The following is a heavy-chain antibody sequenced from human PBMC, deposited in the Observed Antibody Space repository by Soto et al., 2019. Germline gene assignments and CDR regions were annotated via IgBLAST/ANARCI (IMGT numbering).Heavy chain of an antibody. J-gene: IGHJ5*02. D-gene: IGHD2-8*01. CDR2: IYYSGST. Sequence: SETLSLTCAVYGGSFSGYYWSWIRQPPGKGLEWIGYIYYSGSTNYNPSLKSRVTISVDTSKNQFSLKLSSVTAADTAVYYCASGGLMVYDNNWFDPWGQGTLVTVSS. CDR1: GGSFSGYY. V-gene: IGHV4-59*12. CDR3: ASGGLMVYDNNWFDP.